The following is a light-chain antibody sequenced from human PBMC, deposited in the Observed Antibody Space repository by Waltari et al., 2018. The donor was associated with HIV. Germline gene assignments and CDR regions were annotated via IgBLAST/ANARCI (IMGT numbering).Light chain of an antibody. J-gene: IGKJ4*01. Sequence: DIVLTQSPDSLAVSLGARAATNCKPSHRITYSSTYNASLAWSQLRPGQPPKLLISWASTREYGVPDRFTGSGSGTDFTLTIARLQAEDVAVYYCHQYYSEPFSFGGGTKLEIK. CDR2: WAS. V-gene: IGKV4-1*01. CDR1: HRITYSSTYNAS. CDR3: HQYYSEPFS.